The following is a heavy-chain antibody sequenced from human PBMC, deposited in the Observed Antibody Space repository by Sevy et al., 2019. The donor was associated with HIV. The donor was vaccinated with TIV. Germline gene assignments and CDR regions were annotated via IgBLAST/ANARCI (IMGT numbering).Heavy chain of an antibody. CDR2: IYYSGST. V-gene: IGHV4-59*01. CDR3: ASHYYDSSGYGAFDI. CDR1: GGSISSYY. J-gene: IGHJ3*02. D-gene: IGHD3-22*01. Sequence: SETLSLTCTVSGGSISSYYWSWIRQPPGKGLEWIGYIYYSGSTNYNPSLKSRVTISVDTSKNQFSLKLSSVTAAETAVYYCASHYYDSSGYGAFDIWGQGTMVTVSS.